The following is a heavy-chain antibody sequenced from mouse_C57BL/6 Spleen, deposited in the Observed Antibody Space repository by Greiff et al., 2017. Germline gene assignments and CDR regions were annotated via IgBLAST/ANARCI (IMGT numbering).Heavy chain of an antibody. CDR3: ARHEDYSNYFDY. J-gene: IGHJ2*01. V-gene: IGHV5-12*01. CDR1: GFTFSDYY. CDR2: ISNGGGST. Sequence: DVKLVESGGGLVQPGGSLKLSCAASGFTFSDYYMYWVRQTPEKRLEWVAYISNGGGSTYYPDTVKGRFTISRDNAKNTLYLQMSRLKSEDTAMYYCARHEDYSNYFDYWGQGTTLTVSS. D-gene: IGHD2-5*01.